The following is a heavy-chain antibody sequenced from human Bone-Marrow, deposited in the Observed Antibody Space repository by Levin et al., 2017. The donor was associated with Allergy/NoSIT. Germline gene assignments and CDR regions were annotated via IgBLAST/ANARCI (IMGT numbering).Heavy chain of an antibody. CDR2: INSDGSNK. Sequence: GESLKISCAASGFTFSNYWMHWVRQAPRKGLVWVSRINSDGSNKNYADSVKGRFTISRDNAKNTLYLQMNSLRAEDTAVYYCARALIVGATSGGDYWGQGILVTVSS. CDR3: ARALIVGATSGGDY. D-gene: IGHD1-26*01. J-gene: IGHJ4*02. CDR1: GFTFSNYW. V-gene: IGHV3-74*01.